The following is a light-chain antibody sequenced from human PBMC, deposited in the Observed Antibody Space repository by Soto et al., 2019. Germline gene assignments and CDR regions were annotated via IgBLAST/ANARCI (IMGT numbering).Light chain of an antibody. CDR3: SSYTRTSTYV. Sequence: QSVLTQPASVSGSPGQSITSSCTGTSSDVGAYNYVSWYQQHPGKAPSLMIYDVTNRPSGVSNRFSGSKSGNTASLTISGLQAEDEADYYCSSYTRTSTYVFGAGTKVTVL. V-gene: IGLV2-14*01. CDR2: DVT. CDR1: SSDVGAYNY. J-gene: IGLJ1*01.